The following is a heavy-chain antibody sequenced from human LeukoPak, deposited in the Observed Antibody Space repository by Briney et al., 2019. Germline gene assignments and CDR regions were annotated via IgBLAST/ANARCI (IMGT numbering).Heavy chain of an antibody. CDR1: GYSISSGYY. J-gene: IGHJ5*02. V-gene: IGHV4-34*01. D-gene: IGHD3-16*02. CDR2: INHSGST. Sequence: SETLSLTCAVSGYSISSGYYWSWIRQPPGKGLEWIGEINHSGSTNYNPSLKSRVTISVDTSKNQFSLKLSSVTAADTAVYYCARGEISVAPYIEGRNWFDPWGQGTLVTVSS. CDR3: ARGEISVAPYIEGRNWFDP.